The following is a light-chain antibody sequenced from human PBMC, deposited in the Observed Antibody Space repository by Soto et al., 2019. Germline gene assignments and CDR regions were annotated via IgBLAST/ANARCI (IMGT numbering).Light chain of an antibody. CDR3: QQYGSFSPIT. J-gene: IGKJ4*01. CDR1: RSVSNW. CDR2: DAS. V-gene: IGKV1-5*01. Sequence: DIQMTQSPSTLSASVGDRVTITCRASRSVSNWLAWYQQRPGIAPKHLIFDASILQSVVPSRFSGSGSGTEFTLSISRLQTDDFATYYCQQYGSFSPITFGGGTKVDIK.